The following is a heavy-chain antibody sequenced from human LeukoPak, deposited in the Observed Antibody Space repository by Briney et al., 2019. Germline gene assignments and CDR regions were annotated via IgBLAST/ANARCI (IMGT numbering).Heavy chain of an antibody. J-gene: IGHJ4*02. Sequence: ASVKVSCKVSGYTLTELSMHWVRQAPGKGLEWMGGFDPEDGETIYAQKFQGRVTMTEDTSTDTAYMGLSSLRSEDTAVYYCATSPILEWFLFDYWGQGTLVTVSS. V-gene: IGHV1-24*01. CDR1: GYTLTELS. CDR2: FDPEDGET. CDR3: ATSPILEWFLFDY. D-gene: IGHD3-3*01.